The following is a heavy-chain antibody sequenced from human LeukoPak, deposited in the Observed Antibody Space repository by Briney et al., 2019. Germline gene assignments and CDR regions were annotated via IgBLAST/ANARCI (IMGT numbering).Heavy chain of an antibody. D-gene: IGHD3-9*01. CDR3: ARGYHDTLTGYRSYYFDY. Sequence: TLSLTCAVSGGSIASGGYSWIWIRQPPGKGLEWIGYIYHSGSTYYNPSLKSRVTISVDRSKNQFSLNLSSVTAADTAVYYCARGYHDTLTGYRSYYFDYWGQGTLVTVSS. CDR1: GGSIASGGYS. J-gene: IGHJ4*02. CDR2: IYHSGST. V-gene: IGHV4-30-2*01.